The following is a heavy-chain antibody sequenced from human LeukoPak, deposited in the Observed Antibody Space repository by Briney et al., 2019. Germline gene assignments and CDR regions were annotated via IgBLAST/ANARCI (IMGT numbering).Heavy chain of an antibody. J-gene: IGHJ6*02. CDR3: ARDPSTSHYYYGMDV. D-gene: IGHD2-2*01. Sequence: SVKVSCKASGGTFSSYTISWVRQAPGQGLEWMGRIIPIRGIANCAQKFQGRVTIIADKSTSTAYMELSSLRSEDTAVYYCARDPSTSHYYYGMDVWGQGTTVTVSS. CDR1: GGTFSSYT. CDR2: IIPIRGIA. V-gene: IGHV1-69*04.